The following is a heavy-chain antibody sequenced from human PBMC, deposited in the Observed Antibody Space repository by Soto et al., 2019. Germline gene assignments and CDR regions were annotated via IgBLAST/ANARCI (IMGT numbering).Heavy chain of an antibody. V-gene: IGHV1-18*01. J-gene: IGHJ5*02. Sequence: ASVKVSFKASGYPFTSYGVSWVRQAPGQGLEWMGWISAYNGNTNYAQKLQGRVTMTTDTSTSTAYMELRSLRSDDTAVYYCARDVVVRGLFWFDPWGQGTMVTVSS. CDR1: GYPFTSYG. CDR2: ISAYNGNT. D-gene: IGHD3-10*01. CDR3: ARDVVVRGLFWFDP.